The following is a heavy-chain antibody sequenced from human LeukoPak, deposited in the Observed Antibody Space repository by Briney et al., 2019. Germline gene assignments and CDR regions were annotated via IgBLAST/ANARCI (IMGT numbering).Heavy chain of an antibody. J-gene: IGHJ6*03. D-gene: IGHD3-10*01. CDR1: GGSISSSNW. Sequence: SETLSLTCAVSGGSISSSNWWSWVRQPPGKGLEWIGEIYHSGSTNYNPSLKSRVTISVDKSKNQFSLKLSSVTAADTAVYYCARIRGGPYYYYYMDVWGKGTTVTVSS. CDR3: ARIRGGPYYYYYMDV. V-gene: IGHV4-4*02. CDR2: IYHSGST.